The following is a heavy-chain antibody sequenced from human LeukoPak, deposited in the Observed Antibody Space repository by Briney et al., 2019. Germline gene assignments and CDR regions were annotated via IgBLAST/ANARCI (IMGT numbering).Heavy chain of an antibody. Sequence: PSETLSLTCTVSGGSISSSSYYWGWIRQPPGKGLEWIGSIYYSGSTYYNPSLKSRVTISVDTSKNQFSLKLSSVTAADTAVYYCARLLNDYGDGLLWGQGTLVTVSS. CDR2: IYYSGST. CDR1: GGSISSSSYY. J-gene: IGHJ4*02. CDR3: ARLLNDYGDGLL. V-gene: IGHV4-39*01. D-gene: IGHD4-17*01.